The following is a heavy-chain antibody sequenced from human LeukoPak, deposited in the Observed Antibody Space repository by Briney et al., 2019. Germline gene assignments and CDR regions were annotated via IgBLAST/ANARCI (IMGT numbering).Heavy chain of an antibody. CDR3: ARRESHLPPSFDY. D-gene: IGHD3-10*01. CDR2: IYYSGST. Sequence: SETLSLTCTLSGGSISSRRSYGGWIRQPPGKGLEWIGRIYYSGSTYYNPSLKSRVTISVDTSKNQFSLKLSSVTAADTAVYYSARRESHLPPSFDYWGQGTLVTVSS. V-gene: IGHV4-39*01. CDR1: GGSISSRRSY. J-gene: IGHJ4*02.